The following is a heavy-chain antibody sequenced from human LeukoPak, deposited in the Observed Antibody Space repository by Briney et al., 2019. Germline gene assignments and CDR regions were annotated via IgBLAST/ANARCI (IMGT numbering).Heavy chain of an antibody. D-gene: IGHD1-26*01. CDR3: AKRRSGSYWYFDY. CDR2: IGKGGSEK. Sequence: GGSLTLSCTTSGFMFSGYDLHWVRQAPEKGLEWVAYIGKGGSEKYFADSVKGRFTISRDNSKNTLYLQMNSLRAEDTAVYYCAKRRSGSYWYFDYWGQGTLVTVSS. J-gene: IGHJ4*02. V-gene: IGHV3-30*02. CDR1: GFMFSGYD.